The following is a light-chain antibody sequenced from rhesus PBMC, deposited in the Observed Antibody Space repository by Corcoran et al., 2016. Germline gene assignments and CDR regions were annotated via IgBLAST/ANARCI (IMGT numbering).Light chain of an antibody. CDR3: SSSANSNTYV. J-gene: IGLJ1*01. V-gene: IGLV2-23*01. Sequence: QAALTQPPFVSESPGQSVTISCTGTSSDIGGYDYVCWYQQHPGKAPKFMIYDVSQGPSVVSVRFSGSKSGNTPSLTISGLHAEDEADYYCSSSANSNTYVFGTGTRLTVL. CDR2: DVS. CDR1: SSDIGGYDY.